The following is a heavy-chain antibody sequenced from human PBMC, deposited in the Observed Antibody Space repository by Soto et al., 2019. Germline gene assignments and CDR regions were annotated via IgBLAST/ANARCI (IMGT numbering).Heavy chain of an antibody. CDR2: ISAYNGKT. CDR3: ARDASYYDFWSGYIHYYYYMDV. J-gene: IGHJ6*03. V-gene: IGHV1-18*01. D-gene: IGHD3-3*01. Sequence: QVQLVQSGAEVKKPGASVKVSCKASGYTFTSYVISWGRQAPGQGLGWWGWISAYNGKTNYAQKLKGKVPMTTDTATRTAYMELRSLRSDDTAVYYCARDASYYDFWSGYIHYYYYMDVWGKGTTVTVSS. CDR1: GYTFTSYV.